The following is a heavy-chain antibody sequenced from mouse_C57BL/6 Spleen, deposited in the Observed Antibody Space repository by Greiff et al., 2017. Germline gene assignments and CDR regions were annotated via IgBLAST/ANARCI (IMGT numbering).Heavy chain of an antibody. D-gene: IGHD2-1*01. Sequence: VQLQQPGAELVMPGASVKLSCKASGYTFTSYWMHWVKQRPGQGLEWIGEIDPSDSYTNYNQKFKGKSTLTVDKSSSTAYMQLSSLTSEDSAVYYCARSGGDGNCLDYWGQGTTLTVSS. CDR1: GYTFTSYW. CDR3: ARSGGDGNCLDY. V-gene: IGHV1-69*01. CDR2: IDPSDSYT. J-gene: IGHJ2*01.